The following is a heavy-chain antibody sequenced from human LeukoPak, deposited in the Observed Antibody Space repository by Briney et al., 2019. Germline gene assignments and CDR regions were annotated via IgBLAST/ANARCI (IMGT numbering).Heavy chain of an antibody. CDR3: ARVFTYYYDSGYLDY. CDR2: ISWNSGSI. CDR1: GFTFDDYA. V-gene: IGHV3-9*01. J-gene: IGHJ4*02. Sequence: GGSLRLSCAASGFTFDDYAMHWVRQAPGKGLEWVSGISWNSGSIGYADSVKGRFTISRDNAKNSLYLQMNSLRAEDTAVYYCARVFTYYYDSGYLDYWGQGTLVTVSS. D-gene: IGHD3-22*01.